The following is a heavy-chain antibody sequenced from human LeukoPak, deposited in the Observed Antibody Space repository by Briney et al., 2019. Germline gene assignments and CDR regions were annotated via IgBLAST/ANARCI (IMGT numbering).Heavy chain of an antibody. D-gene: IGHD3-10*01. V-gene: IGHV3-74*01. CDR2: INSDGSST. Sequence: GGSLRLSCAASGFTFSSYWMHRVRQAPGKGLVWVSRINSDGSSTSYADSVKGRFTISRDNAKNTLYLQMNSLRAEDTAVYYCARDHRGSGSRYYYYYMDVWGKGTTVTISS. J-gene: IGHJ6*03. CDR3: ARDHRGSGSRYYYYYMDV. CDR1: GFTFSSYW.